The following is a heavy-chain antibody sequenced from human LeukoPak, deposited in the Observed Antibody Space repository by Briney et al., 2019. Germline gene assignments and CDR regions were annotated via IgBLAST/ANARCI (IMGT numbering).Heavy chain of an antibody. V-gene: IGHV3-23*01. CDR3: AKGNDKFYFEY. D-gene: IGHD3-22*01. J-gene: IGHJ4*02. CDR1: GFTFSSYA. CDR2: FSSGGCST. Sequence: GGSLRLSCAASGFTFSSYAMSWVRPAPGKGLEWVSTFSSGGCSTYYPDSVRGRFTISRDTSKNTLYLQMNRLRAEDTAVYYCAKGNDKFYFEYWGQGALVTV.